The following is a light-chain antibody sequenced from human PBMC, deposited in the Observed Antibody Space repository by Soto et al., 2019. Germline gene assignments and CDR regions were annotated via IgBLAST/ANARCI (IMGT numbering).Light chain of an antibody. CDR1: SSDMP. CDR2: ENT. CDR3: CSDAGLM. V-gene: IGLV2-23*01. Sequence: QSALTQAASVSGSPGQAITISCTRRSSDMPVSWFQHHPGKAPKLIIYENTGRPSGVSSRFSGSRSGDTASLTITGLQAEDEADYYCCSDAGLMFGGGTMLTVL. J-gene: IGLJ3*02.